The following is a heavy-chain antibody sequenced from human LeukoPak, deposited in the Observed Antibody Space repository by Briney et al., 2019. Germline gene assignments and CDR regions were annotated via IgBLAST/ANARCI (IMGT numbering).Heavy chain of an antibody. D-gene: IGHD6-13*01. V-gene: IGHV4-59*13. CDR3: ACHSSSWYQGWFDP. J-gene: IGHJ5*02. CDR1: GVSISSYY. CDR2: IYYSGST. Sequence: PSETLSLTSTVSGVSISSYYWSWIRQPPGKGLEWIGYIYYSGSTNYNPSLKSRVTISVDTSKNQFSLKLSSVTAADTAVYYCACHSSSWYQGWFDPWGQGTLVTVSS.